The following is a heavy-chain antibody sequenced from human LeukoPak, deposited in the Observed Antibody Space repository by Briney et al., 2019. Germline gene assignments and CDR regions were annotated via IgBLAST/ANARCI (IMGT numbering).Heavy chain of an antibody. Sequence: PGGSLRLSCAASGFTFSSYAMSWVRQAPGKGLEWVSAISGSGGSTYYADSVKGRFTISRDNSKNTLHLQMNSLRAEDTAVYYCARASNFYCSTTGCYPDFWGQGTLVTVSS. CDR3: ARASNFYCSTTGCYPDF. J-gene: IGHJ4*02. CDR2: ISGSGGST. D-gene: IGHD2-2*01. V-gene: IGHV3-23*01. CDR1: GFTFSSYA.